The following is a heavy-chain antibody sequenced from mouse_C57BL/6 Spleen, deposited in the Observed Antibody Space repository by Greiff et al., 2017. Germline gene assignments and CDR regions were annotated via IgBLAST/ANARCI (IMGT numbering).Heavy chain of an antibody. CDR1: GFTFSSYA. D-gene: IGHD1-1*01. CDR3: ARYRCYYGSSYYYAMDY. CDR2: ICDGGSYT. J-gene: IGHJ4*01. V-gene: IGHV5-4*01. Sequence: EVQLVESGGGLVKPGGSLKLSCAASGFTFSSYAMSWVRQTPEKRLEWVATICDGGSYTYYPDNVKGRITISRDNANNTLYLQMSHLKSEDTAMYYCARYRCYYGSSYYYAMDYWGQGTSVTVSS.